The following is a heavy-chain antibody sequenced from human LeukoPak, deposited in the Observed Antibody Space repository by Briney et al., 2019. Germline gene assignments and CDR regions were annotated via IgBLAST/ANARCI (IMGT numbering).Heavy chain of an antibody. CDR2: INTDGSST. CDR1: GFTFSSYW. J-gene: IGHJ4*02. Sequence: GGSLRLSCAASGFTFSSYWMHWVRQAPGKGLVWVSRINTDGSSTSYADSVKGRFTISRDNAKNSLYLQMNSLRAEDTAVYYCARDFSGSSWPINFDYWGQGTLVTVSS. V-gene: IGHV3-74*01. CDR3: ARDFSGSSWPINFDY. D-gene: IGHD6-13*01.